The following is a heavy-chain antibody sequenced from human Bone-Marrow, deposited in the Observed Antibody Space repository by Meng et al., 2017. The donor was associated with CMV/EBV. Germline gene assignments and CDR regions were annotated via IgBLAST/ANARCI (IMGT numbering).Heavy chain of an antibody. V-gene: IGHV3-23*03. Sequence: GGSLRLSCAASGFTFSSYWMSWVRQAPGKGLEWVSVIYSGGSSTYYADSVKGRFTISRDNSKNTLYLQMNSLRAEDTAVYYCAKDVGWFGEDKWTNWFDPWGQGTLVTVSS. CDR1: GFTFSSYW. CDR2: IYSGGSST. D-gene: IGHD3-10*01. J-gene: IGHJ5*02. CDR3: AKDVGWFGEDKWTNWFDP.